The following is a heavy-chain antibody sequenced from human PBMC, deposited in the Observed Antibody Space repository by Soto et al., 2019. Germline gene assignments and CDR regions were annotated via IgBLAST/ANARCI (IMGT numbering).Heavy chain of an antibody. D-gene: IGHD4-17*01. CDR3: ARVPSWVTTNAFDI. Sequence: SETLSLTCTVSGGSISSYYWSWIRQPPGKGLEWIGYIYYSGSTNYNPSLKSRVTISVDTSKNQFSLKLSSVTAADTAVYYCARVPSWVTTNAFDIWGQGTMVTVSS. V-gene: IGHV4-59*01. J-gene: IGHJ3*02. CDR1: GGSISSYY. CDR2: IYYSGST.